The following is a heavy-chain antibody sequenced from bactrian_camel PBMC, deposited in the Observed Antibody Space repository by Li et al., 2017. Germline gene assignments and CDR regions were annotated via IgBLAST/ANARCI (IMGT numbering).Heavy chain of an antibody. CDR2: IDPDGTT. Sequence: HVQLVESGGGSSQAGGSLVVSCVASGVTASSGYCMGWFRQVPGKEREGVALIDPDGTTKYARSVEGRFTISRDVAQSTLYLEMNSLKPEDTGMYRCAADGDDCTGGTAEWYYGQGTQVTVS. CDR1: GVTASSGYC. V-gene: IGHV3S9*01. J-gene: IGHJ4*01. D-gene: IGHD7*01.